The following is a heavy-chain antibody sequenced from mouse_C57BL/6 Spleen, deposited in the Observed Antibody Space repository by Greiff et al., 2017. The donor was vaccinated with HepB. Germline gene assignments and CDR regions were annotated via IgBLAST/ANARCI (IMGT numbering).Heavy chain of an antibody. CDR1: GYTFTSYW. V-gene: IGHV1-69*01. CDR3: ARGRGYFDV. J-gene: IGHJ1*03. Sequence: VQLQQPGAELVMPGASVKLSCKASGYTFTSYWMHWVKQRPGQGLEWIGEIDPSDSYTNYNQKFKGKSTLTVDKSSSTAYMQLSSLTSEDSAVYDCARGRGYFDVWGTGTTVTVSS. CDR2: IDPSDSYT.